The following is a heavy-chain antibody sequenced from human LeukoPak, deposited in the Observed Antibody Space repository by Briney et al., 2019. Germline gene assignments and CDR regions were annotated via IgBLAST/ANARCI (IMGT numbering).Heavy chain of an antibody. D-gene: IGHD3-3*01. CDR1: GFAVSSNY. V-gene: IGHV3-53*04. Sequence: PGGSLRLSCAASGFAVSSNYMSWVRQAPGKGLEWVPVLYTSGSTYYADSVKGRFTISRHNSNNTLYLQMNSVRAEDTAVYYCVRVPLHPTISHFDHWGQGILVTVSS. J-gene: IGHJ4*02. CDR2: LYTSGST. CDR3: VRVPLHPTISHFDH.